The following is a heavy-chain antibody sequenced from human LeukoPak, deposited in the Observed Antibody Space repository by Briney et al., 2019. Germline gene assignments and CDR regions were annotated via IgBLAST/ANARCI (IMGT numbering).Heavy chain of an antibody. CDR1: GGSISSYY. V-gene: IGHV4-59*01. D-gene: IGHD5-24*01. CDR3: ARSVEMATIPEVSYYYYYMDV. J-gene: IGHJ6*03. CDR2: IYYSGST. Sequence: NPSETLSLTCTVSGGSISSYYWSWIRQPPGKGLEWIGYIYYSGSTNYNPSLKSRVTISVDTSKNQFSLKLSSVTAADTAVYYCARSVEMATIPEVSYYYYYMDVWGKGTTVTISS.